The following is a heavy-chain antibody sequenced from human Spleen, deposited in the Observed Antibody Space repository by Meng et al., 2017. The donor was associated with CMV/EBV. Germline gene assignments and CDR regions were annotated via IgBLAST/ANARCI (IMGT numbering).Heavy chain of an antibody. J-gene: IGHJ6*02. Sequence: SVKVSCKASGGTFSSYTISWVRQAPGQGLEWMGRIIPILGMANYAQKFQGRVTITADKSTSTAYMELSSLRSEDTAVYYCARVQVPAAVNYYYGMDVWGQGTTVTVSS. V-gene: IGHV1-69*02. CDR2: IIPILGMA. D-gene: IGHD2-2*01. CDR1: GGTFSSYT. CDR3: ARVQVPAAVNYYYGMDV.